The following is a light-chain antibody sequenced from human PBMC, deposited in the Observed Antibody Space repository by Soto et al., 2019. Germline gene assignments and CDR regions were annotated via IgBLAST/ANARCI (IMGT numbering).Light chain of an antibody. V-gene: IGKV3-15*01. Sequence: EVVMTQSPATLSVCPGERATLSCRASQSVDSNLVWYQQKPGQAPRLLIYGASTRATGIPGRFSGSGFGTEFTLAISSLQSEDFAVYYCQQYKHWPRTFGQGTKVEIK. CDR1: QSVDSN. CDR3: QQYKHWPRT. J-gene: IGKJ1*01. CDR2: GAS.